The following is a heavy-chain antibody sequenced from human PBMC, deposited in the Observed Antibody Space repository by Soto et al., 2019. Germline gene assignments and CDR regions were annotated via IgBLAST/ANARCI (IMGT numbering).Heavy chain of an antibody. D-gene: IGHD1-7*01. Sequence: SETLSLTCTVSGGSISSYYWSWIRQPAGKGLEWIGRIYTSGSTNYNPSLKSRVTMSVDTSKNQFSLKLSSVTAADTAVYYCAREAGTSFSVRDFDYWGQGTLVTVSS. CDR1: GGSISSYY. J-gene: IGHJ4*02. V-gene: IGHV4-4*07. CDR2: IYTSGST. CDR3: AREAGTSFSVRDFDY.